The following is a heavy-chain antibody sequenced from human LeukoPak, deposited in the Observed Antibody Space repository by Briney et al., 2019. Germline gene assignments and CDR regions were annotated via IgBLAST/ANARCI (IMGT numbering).Heavy chain of an antibody. CDR3: ARDLHLGSSSWFGY. CDR2: IIPVLRTP. CDR1: GGSFSSYS. D-gene: IGHD6-13*01. V-gene: IGHV1-69*08. Sequence: SVKVSCKASGGSFSSYSISWVRQAPGQGLEWTGRIIPVLRTPNYAQKFQGRVTITADKSTSTAYMELSSLRSEDTAVYYCARDLHLGSSSWFGYWGQGTLVTVSS. J-gene: IGHJ4*02.